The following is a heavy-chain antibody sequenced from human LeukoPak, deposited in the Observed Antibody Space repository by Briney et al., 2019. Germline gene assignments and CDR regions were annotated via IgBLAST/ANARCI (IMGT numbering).Heavy chain of an antibody. CDR2: INSGGGST. Sequence: ASVRVSCKASGYTFSDYYIHWVRQAPGQGLEWLGMINSGGGSTTYAQRFQGRVTMTRDTSTSTVYMGLSSLRSEDTAVYYCARDGGPRSDFDYWGQGTLVTVSS. D-gene: IGHD1-26*01. J-gene: IGHJ4*02. CDR3: ARDGGPRSDFDY. V-gene: IGHV1-46*01. CDR1: GYTFSDYY.